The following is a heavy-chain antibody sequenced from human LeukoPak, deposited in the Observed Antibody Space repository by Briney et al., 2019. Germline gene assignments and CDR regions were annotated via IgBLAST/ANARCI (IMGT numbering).Heavy chain of an antibody. CDR1: GFTFSSYG. CDR2: IRYDGSNK. CDR3: AKGRTHYDILTGYLY. Sequence: GGSLRLSCAASGFTFSSYGMHWVRQAPGKGLEWVAFIRYDGSNKYYADSVKGRFTISRDNSKNTLYLQMNSLRAEDTAVYYCAKGRTHYDILTGYLYWGQGILVTVSS. D-gene: IGHD3-9*01. J-gene: IGHJ4*02. V-gene: IGHV3-30*02.